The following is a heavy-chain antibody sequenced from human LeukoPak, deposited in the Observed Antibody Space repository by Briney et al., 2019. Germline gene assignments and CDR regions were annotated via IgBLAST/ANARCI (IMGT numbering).Heavy chain of an antibody. V-gene: IGHV3-15*01. CDR2: IKRKTDGGTT. CDR1: GFTFSNAW. J-gene: IGHJ4*02. CDR3: TTSPPYSSGWYDY. D-gene: IGHD6-19*01. Sequence: GGSLRLSCAASGFTFSNAWMSWVRQAPGKGLEWVGRIKRKTDGGTTDYAAPVKGRFTISRDDSKNTLYLQMNSLKTEDTAVYYCTTSPPYSSGWYDYWGQGTLVTVSS.